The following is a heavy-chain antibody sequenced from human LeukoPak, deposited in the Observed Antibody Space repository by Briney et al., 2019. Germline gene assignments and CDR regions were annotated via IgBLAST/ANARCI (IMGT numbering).Heavy chain of an antibody. CDR2: IYTSGST. J-gene: IGHJ4*02. V-gene: IGHV4-4*07. CDR1: GGSISSYY. Sequence: SETLSLTCTVSGGSISSYYWSWIRQPAGKGLEWIGRIYTSGSTNYNPSLKSRVTMSVDTPKNQFSLKLSSVTAADTAVYYCARGGGSYRYTFNFDYWGQGTLVTVSS. D-gene: IGHD1-26*01. CDR3: ARGGGSYRYTFNFDY.